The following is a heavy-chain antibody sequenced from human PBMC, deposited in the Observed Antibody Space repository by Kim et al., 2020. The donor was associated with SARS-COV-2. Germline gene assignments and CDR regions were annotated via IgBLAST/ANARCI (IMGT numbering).Heavy chain of an antibody. Sequence: SETLSLTCAVYGGSFSGYYWSWIRQPPGKGLEWIGEINHSGSTNYNPSLKSRVTISVDTSKNQFSLKLSSVTAADTAVYYCARGPGGIQLDYWGQGTLVTVSS. CDR3: ARGPGGIQLDY. J-gene: IGHJ4*02. D-gene: IGHD5-18*01. CDR1: GGSFSGYY. V-gene: IGHV4-34*01. CDR2: INHSGST.